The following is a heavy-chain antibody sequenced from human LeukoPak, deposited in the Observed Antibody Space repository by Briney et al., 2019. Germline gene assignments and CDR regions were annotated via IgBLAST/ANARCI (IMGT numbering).Heavy chain of an antibody. D-gene: IGHD5-12*01. J-gene: IGHJ4*02. Sequence: PSETLSLTCTVSGGSISSYYWSWIRQPPGKGLEWIGYIYYSGSTNYNPSLKSRVTISVDTSKNQFSLKLSSVTAADKAVYYCARDRSGYDYYFDYWGQGTLVTVSS. CDR3: ARDRSGYDYYFDY. CDR2: IYYSGST. V-gene: IGHV4-59*01. CDR1: GGSISSYY.